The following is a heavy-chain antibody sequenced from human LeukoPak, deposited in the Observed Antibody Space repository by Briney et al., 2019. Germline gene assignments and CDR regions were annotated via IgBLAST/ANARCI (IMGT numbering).Heavy chain of an antibody. D-gene: IGHD5-18*01. CDR1: GFTFSDYY. CDR2: IRSQGYGGTP. CDR3: TRPGIKLWPADFDY. J-gene: IGHJ4*02. Sequence: GGSLRLSCAASGFTFSDYYMSWIRQAPGKGPEWVAVIRSQGYGGTPEYAPSVKGRFTISRDDSKSIVYLQMNSLKTEDTAVYYCTRPGIKLWPADFDYWGLGTLVTVSS. V-gene: IGHV3-49*03.